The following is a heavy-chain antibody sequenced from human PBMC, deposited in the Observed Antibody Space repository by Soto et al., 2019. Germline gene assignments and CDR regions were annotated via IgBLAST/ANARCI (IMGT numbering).Heavy chain of an antibody. CDR2: IYYSGST. V-gene: IGHV4-31*03. Sequence: QVQLQESGPGLVKPSQTLSLTCTVSGGSISSVGYYWSWIRQHPGKGLEWIGYIYYSGSTYYNPSLKSRVTISVDTSKNQFSLKLSSVTAADTAVYYCARSLSVDTAMVYGYWGQGTLVTVSS. CDR1: GGSISSVGYY. D-gene: IGHD5-18*01. CDR3: ARSLSVDTAMVYGY. J-gene: IGHJ4*02.